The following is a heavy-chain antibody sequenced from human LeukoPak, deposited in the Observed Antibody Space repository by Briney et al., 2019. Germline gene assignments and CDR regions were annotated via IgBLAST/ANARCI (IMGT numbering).Heavy chain of an antibody. V-gene: IGHV3-64*01. CDR3: AGGSGSYYDY. Sequence: GGSLRLSCAASGFTFSSYAMHWVRPAPGKGLEYVSAISSNGGSTYYANSVKGRFTISRDNSKNTLYLQMGSLRAEDMAVYYCAGGSGSYYDYWGQGTLVTVSS. CDR2: ISSNGGST. D-gene: IGHD1-26*01. J-gene: IGHJ4*02. CDR1: GFTFSSYA.